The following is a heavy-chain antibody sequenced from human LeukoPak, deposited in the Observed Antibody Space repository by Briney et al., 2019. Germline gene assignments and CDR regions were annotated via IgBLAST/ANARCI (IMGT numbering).Heavy chain of an antibody. V-gene: IGHV3-7*03. D-gene: IGHD5-18*01. CDR1: GFLFSNFW. J-gene: IGHJ4*02. CDR2: MKQDGSET. Sequence: GGSLRLSCVASGFLFSNFWMTWVRQAPGKGLEWVANMKQDGSETHYADSVKGRFTISRDNAKNSLYLQMNSLRVEHTAVYYCVRGPHTIMVTEWGQGTLVTVSS. CDR3: VRGPHTIMVTE.